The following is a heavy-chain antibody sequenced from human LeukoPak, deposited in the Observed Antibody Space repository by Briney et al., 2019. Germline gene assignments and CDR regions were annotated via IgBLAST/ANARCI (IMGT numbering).Heavy chain of an antibody. CDR2: SSGSGGST. V-gene: IGHV3-23*01. CDR3: AKATLGSSGLFDY. J-gene: IGHJ4*02. D-gene: IGHD6-19*01. Sequence: PGGSLRLSCAASGFTFSSYAMSGVRQAPGKRLEGVSASSGSGGSTYYSDNGKCRFTSYRDNSTHNLYLQMLSLKAADMAVYYCAKATLGSSGLFDYWGQGTLVTVSA. CDR1: GFTFSSYA.